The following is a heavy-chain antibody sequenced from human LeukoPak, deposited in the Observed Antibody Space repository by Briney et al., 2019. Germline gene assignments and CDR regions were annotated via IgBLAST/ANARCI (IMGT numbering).Heavy chain of an antibody. Sequence: GGSLRLSCVASGFTFSSYGMNWVRQAPGKGLEWVSVIYSGGSTYYADSVKGRFTISRDNSNNTLYLQMNSLRAEDTAVYYCARDRGDYWGQGTLVTVSS. J-gene: IGHJ4*02. CDR3: ARDRGDY. CDR1: GFTFSSYG. D-gene: IGHD3-16*01. V-gene: IGHV3-53*01. CDR2: IYSGGST.